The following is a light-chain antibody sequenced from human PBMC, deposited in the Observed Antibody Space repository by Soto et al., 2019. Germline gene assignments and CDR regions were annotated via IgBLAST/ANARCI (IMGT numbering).Light chain of an antibody. CDR2: DAS. CDR3: QQRNSCPLT. Sequence: EIVLTQSPATRSCSTGERVPLSRRASQSVSSYLAWYQQKPGQAPRLLIYDASNRATGIPARFSGSGSGTDFTLTISSLEPEDFAFYYCQQRNSCPLTFGGGTKVDIK. J-gene: IGKJ4*01. V-gene: IGKV3-11*01. CDR1: QSVSSY.